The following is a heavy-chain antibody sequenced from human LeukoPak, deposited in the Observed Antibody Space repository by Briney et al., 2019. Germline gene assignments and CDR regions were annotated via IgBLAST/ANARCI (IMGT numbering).Heavy chain of an antibody. D-gene: IGHD7-27*01. CDR2: VSPPGGGT. Sequence: SGGSLRLSCAASGFTFRSYSMNWVRQAPGKGLEWLSGVSPPGGGTYYADSVKGRFTISRDDSKNTLSLQMNSLRVEDTAVYYCARDLAWGAFDYWGQGTLVTVSS. J-gene: IGHJ4*02. CDR3: ARDLAWGAFDY. V-gene: IGHV3-23*01. CDR1: GFTFRSYS.